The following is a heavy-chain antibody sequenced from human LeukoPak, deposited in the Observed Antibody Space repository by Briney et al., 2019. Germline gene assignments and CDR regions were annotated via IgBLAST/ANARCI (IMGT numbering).Heavy chain of an antibody. CDR1: GYTFTGYY. CDR2: INPNSGGT. Sequence: ASVKVSCKASGYTFTGYYMHWVRQAPGQGLEGMGWINPNSGGTNYAQKFQGRVTMTRDTSISTAYMELSRLRSDDTAVYYCARGYYDSSGYYYVGFLDYWGQGTLVTVSS. D-gene: IGHD3-22*01. CDR3: ARGYYDSSGYYYVGFLDY. J-gene: IGHJ4*02. V-gene: IGHV1-2*02.